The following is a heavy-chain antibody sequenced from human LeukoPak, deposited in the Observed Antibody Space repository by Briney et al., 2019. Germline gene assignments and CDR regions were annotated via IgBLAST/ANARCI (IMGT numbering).Heavy chain of an antibody. CDR1: GGSISSSSYY. CDR3: ARRGQQFYNWFYP. D-gene: IGHD6-13*01. J-gene: IGHJ5*02. Sequence: PSETLSLTCTVSGGSISSSSYYWGWIRQPPGKGLEWIGSIYYSGSTYYNPSLKSRVTISVDTSKNQFSLKLSSVTAADTAVYYCARRGQQFYNWFYPWGQGTLVTVSS. V-gene: IGHV4-39*01. CDR2: IYYSGST.